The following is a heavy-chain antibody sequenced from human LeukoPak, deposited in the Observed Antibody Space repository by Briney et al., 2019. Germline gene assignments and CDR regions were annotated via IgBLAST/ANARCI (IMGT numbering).Heavy chain of an antibody. CDR1: GGSISSGGYY. Sequence: KPSETLSLTCTVSGGSISSGGYYWSWIRQHPGKGLEWIGYIYYSGSTYYNPSLKSRVTISVDTSKNQFSLKLSSVTAADTAVYYCARVIAMVRGVIIWWFDPWGQGTLVTVSS. J-gene: IGHJ5*02. D-gene: IGHD3-10*01. V-gene: IGHV4-31*03. CDR2: IYYSGST. CDR3: ARVIAMVRGVIIWWFDP.